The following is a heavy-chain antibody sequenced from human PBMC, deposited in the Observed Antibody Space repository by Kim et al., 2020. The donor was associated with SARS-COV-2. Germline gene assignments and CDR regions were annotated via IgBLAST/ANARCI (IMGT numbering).Heavy chain of an antibody. V-gene: IGHV5-10-1*01. J-gene: IGHJ4*02. CDR2: IDPSDSYT. CDR3: ARLGDYDSSGYHSLAPY. CDR1: GYSFTSYW. Sequence: GESLKISCKGSGYSFTSYWISWVRQMPGKGLEWMGRIDPSDSYTNYSPSFQGHVTISADKSISTAYLQWSSLKASDTAMYYCARLGDYDSSGYHSLAPYWGQGTLVTVSS. D-gene: IGHD3-22*01.